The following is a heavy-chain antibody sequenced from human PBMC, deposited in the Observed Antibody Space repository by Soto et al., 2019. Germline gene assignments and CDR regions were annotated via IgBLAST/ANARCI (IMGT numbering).Heavy chain of an antibody. J-gene: IGHJ5*01. Sequence: QVQLVQSGAEVKKPGASVKVSCKASGYTFTSYGISWVRQAPGQGLEWMGWISAYNGKTNYALKLKGRVTMPTDTSESTGYMELRRLRSDDTAVYYCARERGLRSDSWGQGTLVTVSS. CDR2: ISAYNGKT. V-gene: IGHV1-18*01. D-gene: IGHD3-16*01. CDR3: ARERGLRSDS. CDR1: GYTFTSYG.